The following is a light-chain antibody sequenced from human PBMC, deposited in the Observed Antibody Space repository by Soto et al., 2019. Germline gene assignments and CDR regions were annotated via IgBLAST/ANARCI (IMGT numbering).Light chain of an antibody. CDR2: DVS. V-gene: IGLV2-14*03. CDR1: SSDVGAYTF. Sequence: QSVLTQPASVSGSPGQSITISCTGTSSDVGAYTFVSWYRQHPDKVPKLMIFDVSRRPSGVSDRFSGSKSGNTASLTISGLQPEDEADYYCSSYTSSSTHVFGSGTKLTVL. J-gene: IGLJ1*01. CDR3: SSYTSSSTHV.